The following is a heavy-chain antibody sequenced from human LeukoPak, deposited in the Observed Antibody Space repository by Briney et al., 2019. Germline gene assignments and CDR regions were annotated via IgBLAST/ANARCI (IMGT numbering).Heavy chain of an antibody. D-gene: IGHD6-13*01. CDR3: AREREGAVAGTDY. Sequence: SETLSLTCAVYGGSFSGYYWSWIRQPPGKGLEWIGEINHSGSTNYNPSLKSRVTISVDTSKNQFSLKLSSVTAADTAVYYCAREREGAVAGTDYWGQGTLVTVSS. V-gene: IGHV4-34*01. J-gene: IGHJ4*02. CDR1: GGSFSGYY. CDR2: INHSGST.